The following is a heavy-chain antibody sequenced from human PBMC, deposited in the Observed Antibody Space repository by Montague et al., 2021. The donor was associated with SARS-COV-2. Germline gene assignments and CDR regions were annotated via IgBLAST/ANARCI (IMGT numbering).Heavy chain of an antibody. Sequence: CAISGDSVSGNSAACNWVRHSPSSGLEWLRRTYYSSKWHNDYAVSVKSRITINPDTSKNQFSLQLKSVTPEDTAVYYCARGWVATIPHMDNWGQGSPVIVSS. J-gene: IGHJ4*02. D-gene: IGHD5-12*01. V-gene: IGHV6-1*01. CDR3: ARGWVATIPHMDN. CDR2: TYYSSKWHN. CDR1: GDSVSGNSAA.